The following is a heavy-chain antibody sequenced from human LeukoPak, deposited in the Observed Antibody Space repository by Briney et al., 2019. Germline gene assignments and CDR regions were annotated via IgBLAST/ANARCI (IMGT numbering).Heavy chain of an antibody. D-gene: IGHD6-19*01. J-gene: IGHJ4*02. CDR1: GYTFTSYY. Sequence: GASVKVSCKTSGYTFTSYYMRWVRQAPGQGLEWMGIINPSGGSTNYAQKFQGRVTMTRDTSTSTVYMELSSLRSEDTAVYYCARDPGSGWGFGYWGQGTLVTVSS. CDR2: INPSGGST. V-gene: IGHV1-46*01. CDR3: ARDPGSGWGFGY.